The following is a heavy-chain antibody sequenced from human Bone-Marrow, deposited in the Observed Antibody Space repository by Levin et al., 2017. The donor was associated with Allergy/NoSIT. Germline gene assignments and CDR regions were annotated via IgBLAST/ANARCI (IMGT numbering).Heavy chain of an antibody. D-gene: IGHD4-23*01. CDR2: ISGSGYTT. CDR3: AMRWLYRRGAFDM. V-gene: IGHV3-23*01. Sequence: PGGSLRLSCAASGFTFTSYAMSWVRQAPGKGLEWVSSISGSGYTTYYADSVKGRFTISRDNSKNTLYLQMNSLRAEDTAVYYCAMRWLYRRGAFDMWGQGTMVTVSS. CDR1: GFTFTSYA. J-gene: IGHJ3*02.